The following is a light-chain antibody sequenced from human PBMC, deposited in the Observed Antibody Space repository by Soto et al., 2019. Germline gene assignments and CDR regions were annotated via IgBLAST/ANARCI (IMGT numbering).Light chain of an antibody. CDR1: SSNIGGNA. V-gene: IGLV1-44*01. J-gene: IGLJ2*01. CDR2: SNN. Sequence: QSALTQPPSASVTPGQRVTISCSGSSSNIGGNAVNWYQQLPGTAPKVLMYSNNQRPSGVPDRFSGSKSGTSAFLAISGLQSEDEADYYCAAWDDSLNGPIFGGGTKLTVL. CDR3: AAWDDSLNGPI.